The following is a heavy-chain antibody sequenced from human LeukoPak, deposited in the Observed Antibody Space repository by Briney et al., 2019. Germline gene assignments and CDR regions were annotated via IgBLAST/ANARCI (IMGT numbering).Heavy chain of an antibody. CDR3: AKDKNDYGDYSYMDV. D-gene: IGHD4-17*01. Sequence: TGGSLRLSCAASGFTFSSYAMHWVRQAPGKGLEWVAFIRYDGSNKYCADSVKGRFTVSRDISKNTLYLQMNSLRAEDTAVYYCAKDKNDYGDYSYMDVWGKGTTVTVSS. V-gene: IGHV3-30*02. J-gene: IGHJ6*03. CDR2: IRYDGSNK. CDR1: GFTFSSYA.